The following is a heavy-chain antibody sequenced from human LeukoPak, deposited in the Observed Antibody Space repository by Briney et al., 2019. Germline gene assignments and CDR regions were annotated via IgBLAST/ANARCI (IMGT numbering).Heavy chain of an antibody. CDR2: ISAYNGNT. CDR3: ARDLITIFGVVIETDAFDI. D-gene: IGHD3-3*01. Sequence: ASVKVSCKASGYTFTSYGISWVRRAPGQGLEWMGWISAYNGNTNYAQKLQGRVTMTTDTSTSTAYMELRSLRSDDTAVYYCARDLITIFGVVIETDAFDIWGQGTMVTVSS. V-gene: IGHV1-18*01. CDR1: GYTFTSYG. J-gene: IGHJ3*02.